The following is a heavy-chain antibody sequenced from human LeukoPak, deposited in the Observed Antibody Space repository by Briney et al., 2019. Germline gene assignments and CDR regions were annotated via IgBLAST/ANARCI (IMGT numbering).Heavy chain of an antibody. Sequence: ASVKVSCKASGYTFTGYYMHWVRQAPGQGLEWLGWINPNSGGTNYAQKLQGRVTMTTDTSTSTAYMELRSLRSDDTAVYYCARPSKAYCGGDCPDYFDYWGQGTLVTVSS. V-gene: IGHV1-2*02. CDR1: GYTFTGYY. CDR2: INPNSGGT. CDR3: ARPSKAYCGGDCPDYFDY. D-gene: IGHD2-21*02. J-gene: IGHJ4*02.